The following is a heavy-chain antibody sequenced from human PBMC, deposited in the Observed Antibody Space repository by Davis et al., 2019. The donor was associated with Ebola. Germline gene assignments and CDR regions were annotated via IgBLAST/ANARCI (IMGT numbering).Heavy chain of an antibody. J-gene: IGHJ5*02. CDR3: AREDGIAVAGTRWFDP. Sequence: PSETLSLTCTVSGGSISSYYWSWIRQPAGKGLEWIGRIYTSGSTNYNPSLKSRVTMSVDTSKNQFSLKLSSVTAADTAVYYCAREDGIAVAGTRWFDPWGQGTLVTVSS. D-gene: IGHD6-19*01. CDR1: GGSISSYY. CDR2: IYTSGST. V-gene: IGHV4-4*07.